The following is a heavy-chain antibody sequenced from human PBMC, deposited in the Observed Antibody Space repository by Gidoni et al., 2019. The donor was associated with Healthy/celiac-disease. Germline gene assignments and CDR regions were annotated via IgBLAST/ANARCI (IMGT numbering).Heavy chain of an antibody. Sequence: QVQLQESGPGLVKPSETLSLTCTVSGGSISSYYWSWIRQPPGKGLEWIGYIYYSGSTNYNPSLKSRVTISVDTSKNQFSLKLSSVTAADTAVYYCARGNYYYGSGSYYDYWGQGTLVTVSS. D-gene: IGHD3-10*01. V-gene: IGHV4-59*01. J-gene: IGHJ4*02. CDR1: GGSISSYY. CDR2: IYYSGST. CDR3: ARGNYYYGSGSYYDY.